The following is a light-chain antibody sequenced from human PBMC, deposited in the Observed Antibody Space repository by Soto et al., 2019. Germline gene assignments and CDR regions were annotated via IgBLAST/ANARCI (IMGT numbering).Light chain of an antibody. CDR1: QSVSSSY. V-gene: IGKV3-20*01. Sequence: EIVLTQFPGSLTMSLGEGATLSCRASQSVSSSYLAWYQQKPGQAPKVLIYRASSRATGIPDRFSGSGSGTDFTLTISRLEPEDFAVYSCQQYGSSGTFGQGTKVDI. J-gene: IGKJ1*01. CDR2: RAS. CDR3: QQYGSSGT.